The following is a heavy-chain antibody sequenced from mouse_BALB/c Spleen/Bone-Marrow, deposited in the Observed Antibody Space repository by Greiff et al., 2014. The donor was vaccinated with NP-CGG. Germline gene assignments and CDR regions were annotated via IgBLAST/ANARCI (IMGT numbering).Heavy chain of an antibody. D-gene: IGHD2-4*01. Sequence: EVQRVESGGDLVRPGGSLKLSCAASGFTFSSYDMSWVRQTPDKRLEWVATIGSGGSYTYYPDSVKGRFTIPRDNAKNTLYLQTSSLKSEDTAMYYCSRLSYDYDGAWFAYWGQGTLVTVSA. CDR1: GFTFSSYD. CDR3: SRLSYDYDGAWFAY. CDR2: IGSGGSYT. J-gene: IGHJ3*01. V-gene: IGHV5-6*01.